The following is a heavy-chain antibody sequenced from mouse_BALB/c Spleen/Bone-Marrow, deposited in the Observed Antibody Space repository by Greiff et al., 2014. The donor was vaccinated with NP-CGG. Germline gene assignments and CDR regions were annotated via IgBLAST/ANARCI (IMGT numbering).Heavy chain of an antibody. CDR3: ARPATYYGSFYWYFDV. V-gene: IGHV1-14*01. J-gene: IGHJ1*01. CDR2: INPYNDGT. D-gene: IGHD2-10*01. Sequence: EVQLVESGPELVKPGASVKMSCKASGYTFTSYIMHWVKQKPGQGLEWIGYINPYNDGTKYNEKFKGKATLTSDKSSSTAYMELSSLTSEDSAVYYCARPATYYGSFYWYFDVWGAGTTVTVSS. CDR1: GYTFTSYI.